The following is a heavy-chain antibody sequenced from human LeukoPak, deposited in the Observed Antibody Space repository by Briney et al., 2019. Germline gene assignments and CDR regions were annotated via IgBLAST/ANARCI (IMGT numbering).Heavy chain of an antibody. CDR2: FSAYNGNT. J-gene: IGHJ5*02. CDR3: ARLRDSSGYGWFDP. V-gene: IGHV1-18*01. Sequence: ASVKVSRKASGYTFTSYGISWVRQAPGQGLEWMGWFSAYNGNTNYAQKLQGRVTMTTDTSTSTAYMELRSPRSDDTAVYYCARLRDSSGYGWFDPWGQGTLVTVSS. CDR1: GYTFTSYG. D-gene: IGHD3-22*01.